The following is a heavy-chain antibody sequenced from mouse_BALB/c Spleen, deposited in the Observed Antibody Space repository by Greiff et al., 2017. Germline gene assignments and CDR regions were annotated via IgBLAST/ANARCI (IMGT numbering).Heavy chain of an antibody. J-gene: IGHJ4*01. D-gene: IGHD2-1*01. CDR2: IYPGSGST. V-gene: IGHV1S22*01. Sequence: LQQPGSELVRPGASVKLSCKASGYTFTSYWMHWVKQRHGQGLEWIGNIYPGSGSTNSDEKFKSKGTLTVDTSSSPAYMHLSSLTSEDSAVYYCTYGNYEMDYWGQGTSVTVSS. CDR1: GYTFTSYW. CDR3: TYGNYEMDY.